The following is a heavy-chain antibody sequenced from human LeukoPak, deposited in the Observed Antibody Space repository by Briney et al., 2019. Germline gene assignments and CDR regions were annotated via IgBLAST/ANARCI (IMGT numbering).Heavy chain of an antibody. CDR3: AASPDYYDSSGYSYYFDY. D-gene: IGHD3-22*01. V-gene: IGHV1-58*01. CDR2: IVVGSGNT. CDR1: GFTFTSSA. Sequence: TSVKVSCKASGFTFTSSAVQWVRQARGQRLEWVGWIVVGSGNTNYAQKFQERVTITRDMSTSTAYMELSSLRSEDTAVYYCAASPDYYDSSGYSYYFDYWGQGTLVTVSS. J-gene: IGHJ4*02.